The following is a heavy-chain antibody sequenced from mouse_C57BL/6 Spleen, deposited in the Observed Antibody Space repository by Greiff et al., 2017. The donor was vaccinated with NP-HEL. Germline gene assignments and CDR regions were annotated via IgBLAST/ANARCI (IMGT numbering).Heavy chain of an antibody. Sequence: VQLQQSGTVLARPGASVKMSCKTSGYTFTSYWMHWVKQRPGQGLEWIGAIYPGNSDTSYNQKFKGKAKLTAVTSASTAYMELSSLTNEDSAVYYCTRIKELGRREAWFAYWGQGTLVTVSA. CDR3: TRIKELGRREAWFAY. V-gene: IGHV1-5*01. CDR1: GYTFTSYW. D-gene: IGHD4-1*01. J-gene: IGHJ3*01. CDR2: IYPGNSDT.